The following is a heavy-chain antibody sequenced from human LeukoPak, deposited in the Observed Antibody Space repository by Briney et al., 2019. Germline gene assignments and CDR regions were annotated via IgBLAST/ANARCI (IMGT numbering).Heavy chain of an antibody. CDR1: GFTFSSYG. V-gene: IGHV3-30*02. CDR2: IRYDGSNK. D-gene: IGHD3-22*01. CDR3: AKGVTMIVVVIYDRLDV. Sequence: GGSLRLSCAASGFTFSSYGMHWVRQAPGKGLEWVAFIRYDGSNKYYADSVKGRFTISRDNSKNTLYLQMNSLRAEDTAVYYCAKGVTMIVVVIYDRLDVWGKGTTVTVSS. J-gene: IGHJ6*04.